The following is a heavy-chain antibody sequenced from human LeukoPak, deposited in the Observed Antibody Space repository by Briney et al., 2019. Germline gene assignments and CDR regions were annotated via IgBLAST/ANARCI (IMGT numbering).Heavy chain of an antibody. J-gene: IGHJ5*02. D-gene: IGHD1-26*01. CDR1: GYTFTSYY. V-gene: IGHV1-46*01. CDR2: INPSGSST. CDR3: ARDNSVGETAWWFDP. Sequence: GASVKVFCKASGYTFTSYYMHWVRQAPGQGLEWMGIINPSGSSTTYAQRFQGRVTMTRDISTSTDYMELTSLTSDDTAMYYCARDNSVGETAWWFDPWGQGTLVTVSS.